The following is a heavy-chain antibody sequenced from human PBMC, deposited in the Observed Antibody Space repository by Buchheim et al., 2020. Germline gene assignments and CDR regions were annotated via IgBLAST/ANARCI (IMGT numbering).Heavy chain of an antibody. CDR2: ISYDGSNK. CDR1: GFTFSSYA. CDR3: ARELNYYGSGRYYYYYGMDV. J-gene: IGHJ6*02. D-gene: IGHD3-10*01. Sequence: QVQLVESGGGVVQPGRSLRLSCAASGFTFSSYAMHWVRQAPGKGLEWVAVISYDGSNKYYADSGKGRFTISRDNSKNTLYLQMNSLRAEDTAVYYCARELNYYGSGRYYYYYGMDVWGQGTT. V-gene: IGHV3-30-3*01.